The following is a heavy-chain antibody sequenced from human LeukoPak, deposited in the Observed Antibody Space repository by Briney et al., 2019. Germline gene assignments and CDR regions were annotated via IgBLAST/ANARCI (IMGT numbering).Heavy chain of an antibody. D-gene: IGHD1-26*01. Sequence: GASVKVSCKASGYTFRDYTIHWVRQAPGQGLEWMGWMNPNRGDTKYPWKFEGRVTLTRDTSINTAYMELSRLRSDDTAVYYCTRDSGSYYGWFDPWGQGTLVTVSS. J-gene: IGHJ5*02. CDR1: GYTFRDYT. CDR3: TRDSGSYYGWFDP. V-gene: IGHV1-2*02. CDR2: MNPNRGDT.